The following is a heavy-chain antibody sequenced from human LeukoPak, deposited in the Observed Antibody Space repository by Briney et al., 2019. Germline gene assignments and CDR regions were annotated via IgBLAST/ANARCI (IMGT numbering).Heavy chain of an antibody. Sequence: SETLSLTCAVYGGSFSGYYWSWIRQPPGKGLEWIGEINHSGSTNYNPSLKSRVTISVDTSKNQFSLKLSSVTAADTAVYYCARLRNLDCWGQGTLVTVSS. CDR3: ARLRNLDC. D-gene: IGHD1-14*01. CDR1: GGSFSGYY. CDR2: INHSGST. V-gene: IGHV4-34*01. J-gene: IGHJ4*02.